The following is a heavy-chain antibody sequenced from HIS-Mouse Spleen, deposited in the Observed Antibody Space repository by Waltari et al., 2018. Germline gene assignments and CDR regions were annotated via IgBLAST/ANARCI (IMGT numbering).Heavy chain of an antibody. D-gene: IGHD6-13*01. V-gene: IGHV3-30-3*01. CDR2: ISYDGSNK. Sequence: LEWVAVISYDGSNKYYADYVKGRFTISRDNSKNTLYLQMNSLGAEDTAVYYCAREYSSSWHDAFDIWGQGTMVTVSS. CDR3: AREYSSSWHDAFDI. J-gene: IGHJ3*02.